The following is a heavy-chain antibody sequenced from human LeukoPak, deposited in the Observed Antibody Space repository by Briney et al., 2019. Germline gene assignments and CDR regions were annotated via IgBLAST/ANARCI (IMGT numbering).Heavy chain of an antibody. J-gene: IGHJ6*02. V-gene: IGHV1-2*02. CDR3: AREALYYGSGPGGMVV. CDR1: GYTFTGSY. D-gene: IGHD3-10*01. CDR2: INHNSGGT. Sequence: ASVKVSCKAPGYTFTGSYIHWVRQAPGQGLECMGWINHNSGGTNYAQKFQGRVTMTRDTSISTAYMELRRLRSDDTAVYYCAREALYYGSGPGGMVVWGQGTTVTVSS.